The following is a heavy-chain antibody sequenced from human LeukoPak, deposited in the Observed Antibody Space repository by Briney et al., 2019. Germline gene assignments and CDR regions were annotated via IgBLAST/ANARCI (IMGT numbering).Heavy chain of an antibody. CDR2: ISGDGRRT. CDR1: GFHFSSYW. Sequence: GGSLRLFCAASGFHFSSYWMQWVRQAPGNGLVWVSHISGDGRRTSYADSVKGRFTISRDNAKNTLYLQMNSLRDEDKAVYYCARDRVYCIDCWGQGTLVSVSS. J-gene: IGHJ4*02. CDR3: ARDRVYCIDC. V-gene: IGHV3-74*01. D-gene: IGHD2-15*01.